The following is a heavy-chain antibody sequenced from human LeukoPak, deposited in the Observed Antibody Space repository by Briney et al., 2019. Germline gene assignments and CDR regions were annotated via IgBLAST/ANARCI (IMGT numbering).Heavy chain of an antibody. CDR3: ARSEPPDIVVVPAAMTFDI. J-gene: IGHJ3*02. CDR1: GGSISSYY. D-gene: IGHD2-2*01. V-gene: IGHV4-59*01. Sequence: PSETLSLTCSVSGGSISSYYWSWIRQPPGKGLEWIGYIYYSGSTNYNPSLKSRVTISVDTSKNQFSLKLSSVTAADTAVYYCARSEPPDIVVVPAAMTFDIWGQGTMVTVSS. CDR2: IYYSGST.